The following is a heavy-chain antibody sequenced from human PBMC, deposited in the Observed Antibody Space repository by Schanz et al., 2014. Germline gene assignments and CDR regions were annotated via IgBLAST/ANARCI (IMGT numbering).Heavy chain of an antibody. V-gene: IGHV3-23*01. Sequence: EVQLLESGGGLVQPGGSLRLSCAASGFTFGSYAMSWVRQAPGKGLEWVSAISGSGSHTYYADSVKGRFTISRDNPKNTLSLQMITLGVEDTALYYCAKDVIGYSRPFDVWGQGTMVTVSS. J-gene: IGHJ3*01. CDR2: ISGSGSHT. CDR3: AKDVIGYSRPFDV. D-gene: IGHD5-12*01. CDR1: GFTFGSYA.